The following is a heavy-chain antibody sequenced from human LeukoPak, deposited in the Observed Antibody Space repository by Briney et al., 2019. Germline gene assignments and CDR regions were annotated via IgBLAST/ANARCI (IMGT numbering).Heavy chain of an antibody. D-gene: IGHD6-19*01. CDR3: ARVAVAGGQGPFDY. V-gene: IGHV1-2*02. CDR1: GYSFTGYY. J-gene: IGHJ4*02. Sequence: ASVKVSCKASGYSFTGYYMHWVRQAPGQGLEWMGWINPNSGGTNYAQKFQGRVNMTRDTSISTAYMELSRLRSDDTAVYSCARVAVAGGQGPFDYWGQGTLVTVSS. CDR2: INPNSGGT.